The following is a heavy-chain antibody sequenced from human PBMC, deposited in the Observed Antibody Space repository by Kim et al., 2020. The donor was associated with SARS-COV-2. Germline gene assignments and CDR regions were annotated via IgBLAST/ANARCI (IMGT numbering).Heavy chain of an antibody. CDR3: AGQYSSSWYPRYYGMDV. V-gene: IGHV4-30-2*01. CDR1: GGSISSGGYS. D-gene: IGHD6-13*01. CDR2: IYHSGST. J-gene: IGHJ6*02. Sequence: SETLSLTCAVSGGSISSGGYSWSWIRQPPGKGLEWIGYIYHSGSTYYNPSLKSRVTISVDRSKNQFSLKLSSVTAADTAVYYCAGQYSSSWYPRYYGMDVWGQGTTVTVSS.